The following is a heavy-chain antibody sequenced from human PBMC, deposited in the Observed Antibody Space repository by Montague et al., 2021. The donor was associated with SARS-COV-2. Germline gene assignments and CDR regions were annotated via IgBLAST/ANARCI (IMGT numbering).Heavy chain of an antibody. D-gene: IGHD3-10*01. Sequence: SETLSLTCTVSGGSISSYYWSWIRQPPGRGLQWIGYISYSGNTNYNPSLKSRVTMSVDTSKNQFSLELRSVTAADTAVYYCERDRPRSYYYDSGTYTWGGSRFDLWGQGTTVTVSS. CDR1: GGSISSYY. V-gene: IGHV4-59*12. CDR2: ISYSGNT. J-gene: IGHJ6*02. CDR3: ERDRPRSYYYDSGTYTWGGSRFDL.